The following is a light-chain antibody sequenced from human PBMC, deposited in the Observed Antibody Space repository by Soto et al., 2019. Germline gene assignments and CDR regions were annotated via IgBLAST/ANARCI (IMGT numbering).Light chain of an antibody. CDR3: QSYATGLSVLYA. V-gene: IGLV1-40*01. CDR1: SSNIGAGYD. CDR2: GNN. J-gene: IGLJ1*01. Sequence: QSVLTQPPSVSGAPGQRVTISCTGSSSNIGAGYDVHWYQQLPGTAPKLLIYGNNNRPSGVPDRFSGSKSGTSASLAVTGLQAEDEADYYCQSYATGLSVLYAFGTGTKLTVL.